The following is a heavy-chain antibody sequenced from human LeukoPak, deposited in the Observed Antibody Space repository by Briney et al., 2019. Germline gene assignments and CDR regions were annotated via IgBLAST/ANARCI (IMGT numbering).Heavy chain of an antibody. CDR3: AGLQQLVLNYYYYYMDV. V-gene: IGHV4-4*07. Sequence: SETLSLTCTVSGGSISSYYWSWIRQPAGKGLEWIGRIYTSGSTNYNPSLKSRVTMSVDTSKNQFSLKLSSVTAADTAVYYCAGLQQLVLNYYYYYMDVWGKGTTVTVSS. D-gene: IGHD6-13*01. J-gene: IGHJ6*03. CDR1: GGSISSYY. CDR2: IYTSGST.